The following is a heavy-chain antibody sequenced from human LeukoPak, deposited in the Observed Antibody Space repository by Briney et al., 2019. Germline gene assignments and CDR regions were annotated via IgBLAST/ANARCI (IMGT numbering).Heavy chain of an antibody. CDR1: GGSMSSHY. Sequence: SETLSLTCTVSGGSMSSHYWSWIRQPPGRGLEWIGYMDSSGSTNYNPSLKNRVIISVDRSKSQSSLKLSSVTAADTAVYYCARHGGSYSFDYWGQGTLVTVSS. V-gene: IGHV4-59*08. CDR2: MDSSGST. D-gene: IGHD1-26*01. CDR3: ARHGGSYSFDY. J-gene: IGHJ4*02.